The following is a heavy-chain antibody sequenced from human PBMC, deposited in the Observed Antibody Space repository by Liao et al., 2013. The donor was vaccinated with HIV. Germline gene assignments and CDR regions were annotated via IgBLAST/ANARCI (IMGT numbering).Heavy chain of an antibody. D-gene: IGHD7-27*01. CDR3: ASAKTGDGRYFDL. CDR2: IYTGGSTNYKRIYTSGST. Sequence: QVQLQESGPGLVKPSQTLSLTCTVSGGSIDSGSYYWSWIRQPAGKGLEWIGRIYTGGSTNYKRIYTSGSTSYNPSLKSRVTISVDTSKNQFSLELTSVTAADTAVYYCASAKTGDGRYFDLWGRGTLVTVSS. J-gene: IGHJ2*01. V-gene: IGHV4-61*02. CDR1: GGSIDSGSYY.